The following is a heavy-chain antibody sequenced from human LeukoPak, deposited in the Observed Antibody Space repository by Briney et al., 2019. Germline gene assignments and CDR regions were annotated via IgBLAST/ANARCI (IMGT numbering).Heavy chain of an antibody. Sequence: GGSLRLSCAVSGFPFSTFLMNWVRQAPGKGLEWVANMNQAGSNKYDEDSVQCRFHIPRHNANNTVYLQMNSLRAEDTSVYYCGRGDPDYWGQGTLVTVSS. CDR2: MNQAGSNK. CDR3: GRGDPDY. CDR1: GFPFSTFL. J-gene: IGHJ4*02. V-gene: IGHV3-7*01.